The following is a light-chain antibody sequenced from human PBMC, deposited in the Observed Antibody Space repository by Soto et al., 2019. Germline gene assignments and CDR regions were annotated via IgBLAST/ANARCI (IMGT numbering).Light chain of an antibody. V-gene: IGKV1-5*01. CDR1: QSISSW. CDR2: DAS. CDR3: QQYNSYRT. Sequence: DIQLTQFPSTLSASVGDRVTITCRASQSISSWLAWYQQKPGKAPKLLIYDASSLESGAPSRFSGSGSGTEFTLTISSLQPDDFATYYCQQYNSYRTFGQGTKVDNK. J-gene: IGKJ1*01.